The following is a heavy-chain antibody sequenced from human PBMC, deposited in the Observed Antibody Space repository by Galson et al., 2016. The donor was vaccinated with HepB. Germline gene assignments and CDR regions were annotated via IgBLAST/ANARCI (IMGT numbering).Heavy chain of an antibody. CDR1: GGAISSNSYY. J-gene: IGHJ4*02. D-gene: IGHD5-18*01. CDR2: VHYTGTT. CDR3: GRLREYSYGPMDY. Sequence: SETLSLTCTVSGGAISSNSYYWGWIRQPPGQGLEWVGSVHYTGTTYYNPSLKSRVTISIDTSTSQFSLRLSSVTAADTAVYFCGRLREYSYGPMDYWGQGSLVTVSS. V-gene: IGHV4-39*01.